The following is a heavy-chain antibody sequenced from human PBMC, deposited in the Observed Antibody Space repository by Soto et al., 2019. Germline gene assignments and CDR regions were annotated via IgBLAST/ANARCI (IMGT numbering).Heavy chain of an antibody. V-gene: IGHV3-7*01. J-gene: IGHJ4*02. CDR3: ARGGYCSGGSCYNKLFDY. CDR1: GFTFSSYW. CDR2: IKQDGSEK. D-gene: IGHD2-15*01. Sequence: PGGSLRLSCAASGFTFSSYWMSWVRQAPGKGLEWVANIKQDGSEKYYVDSVKGRFTISRDNAKNSLYLQMSSLRAADTAVYYCARGGYCSGGSCYNKLFDYWGQGTLVTVSS.